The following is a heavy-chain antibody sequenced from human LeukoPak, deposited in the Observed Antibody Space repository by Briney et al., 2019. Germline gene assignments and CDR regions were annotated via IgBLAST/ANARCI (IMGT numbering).Heavy chain of an antibody. J-gene: IGHJ3*01. CDR2: ITSRDGRT. D-gene: IGHD4-17*01. CDR3: ARDPNGDYLGAFDF. V-gene: IGHV3-23*01. Sequence: GGSLRLSCAASGFTFSSYAMTWVRQAPGKGLEWVSSITSRDGRTSYADSVKGRFTVSRDNSKNTLYLQMNYLRVEDTAVYYCARDPNGDYLGAFDFWGQGTLVTVS. CDR1: GFTFSSYA.